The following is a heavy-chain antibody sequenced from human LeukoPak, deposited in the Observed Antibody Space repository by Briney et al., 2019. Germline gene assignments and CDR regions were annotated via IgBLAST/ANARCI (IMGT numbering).Heavy chain of an antibody. CDR3: ARQYYDILTGYDRGDAFDI. D-gene: IGHD3-9*01. Sequence: SETLSLTCTVSGGSISSYYWSWIRQPAGKGLEWIGRIYTSGSTNYNPSLKSRVTMSVDTSKNQFSLKLSSVTAADTAVYYCARQYYDILTGYDRGDAFDIRGQGTMVTVSS. J-gene: IGHJ3*02. V-gene: IGHV4-4*07. CDR2: IYTSGST. CDR1: GGSISSYY.